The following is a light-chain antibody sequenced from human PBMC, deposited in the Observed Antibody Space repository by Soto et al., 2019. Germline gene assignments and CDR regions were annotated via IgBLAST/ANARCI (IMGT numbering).Light chain of an antibody. V-gene: IGKV3-20*01. Sequence: EIVLTQSPGTLSLSPGERATLSCRASQSVSSSYLAWYPQKPGQAPRLLIYGASSRATGIPDRFSGSGSGTDFTLTISRLEPEDFAVYYCQQYGNSPLTFGQGTKVEIK. J-gene: IGKJ1*01. CDR2: GAS. CDR3: QQYGNSPLT. CDR1: QSVSSSY.